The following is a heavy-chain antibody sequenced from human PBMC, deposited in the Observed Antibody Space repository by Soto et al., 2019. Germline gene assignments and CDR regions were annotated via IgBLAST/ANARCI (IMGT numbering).Heavy chain of an antibody. CDR1: GGSISSYY. D-gene: IGHD3-16*02. V-gene: IGHV4-59*01. Sequence: QVQLQESGPGLVKPSETLSLTCTVSGGSISSYYWSWIRQPPGKGLEWIGYIYYSGSTNYNPSLKSRVTIAVDTSKNQFSLKLSSVTAADTAVYYCARAPYYDYIWGSYRYTNYFDYWGQGTLVTVSS. CDR2: IYYSGST. CDR3: ARAPYYDYIWGSYRYTNYFDY. J-gene: IGHJ4*02.